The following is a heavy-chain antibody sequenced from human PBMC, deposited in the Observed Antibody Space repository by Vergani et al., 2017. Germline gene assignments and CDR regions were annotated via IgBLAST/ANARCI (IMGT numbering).Heavy chain of an antibody. V-gene: IGHV1-2*02. CDR1: GYTFTGSY. D-gene: IGHD3-10*01. J-gene: IGHJ4*02. Sequence: QVQLVQSGAEVKKPGASVKVSCKASGYTFTGSYMHWVRQAPGQGLEWMGWINPNSGGTNYAQKFQGRVTMTRDTSISTAYMELSRPRSDDTAVYYCARNITMVPGPADYWGQGTLVTVSS. CDR2: INPNSGGT. CDR3: ARNITMVPGPADY.